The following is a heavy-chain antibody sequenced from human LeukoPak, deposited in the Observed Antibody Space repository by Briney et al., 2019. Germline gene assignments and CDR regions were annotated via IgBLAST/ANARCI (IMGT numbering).Heavy chain of an antibody. CDR1: GGSFSGYY. CDR3: ARERYGVIDY. J-gene: IGHJ4*02. V-gene: IGHV4-34*01. D-gene: IGHD4-17*01. CDR2: INHSGST. Sequence: ASETLSLTCAVYGGSFSGYYWSWIRQPPGKGLEWIGEINHSGSTNYNPSLKSRVTISVDTSKNQFSLKLSSVTAADTAVYYCARERYGVIDYWGQGTLVTVSS.